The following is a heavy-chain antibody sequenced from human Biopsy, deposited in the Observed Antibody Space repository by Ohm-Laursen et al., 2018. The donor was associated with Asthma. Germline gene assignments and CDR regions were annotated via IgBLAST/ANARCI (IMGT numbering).Heavy chain of an antibody. CDR1: GYTFINYA. V-gene: IGHV1-3*01. CDR2: INAGNGNT. CDR3: ARTYYDFSTGQVNDALAM. J-gene: IGHJ3*02. D-gene: IGHD3-3*01. Sequence: ASVKVSCKASGYTFINYAIHWVRQAPGQRLEWMGWINAGNGNTKYSEKFQGRVTITRDTSASTAYMDLSSLRSEDTAVYYCARTYYDFSTGQVNDALAMWGQGTVVTVSS.